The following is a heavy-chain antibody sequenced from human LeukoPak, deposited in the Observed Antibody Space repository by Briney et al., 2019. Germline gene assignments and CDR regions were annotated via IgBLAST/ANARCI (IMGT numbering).Heavy chain of an antibody. CDR3: ARPPNIAAAGQD. Sequence: GGSLRLSCVASGFTFSSYWMHWVRQDPRKGLVWVSRINGDGRNINYADSVRGRFTISRDNARNLLYLQMNSLRAEDTAIYYCARPPNIAAAGQDWGQGTLVTVSS. CDR1: GFTFSSYW. CDR2: INGDGRNI. V-gene: IGHV3-74*01. D-gene: IGHD6-13*01. J-gene: IGHJ4*02.